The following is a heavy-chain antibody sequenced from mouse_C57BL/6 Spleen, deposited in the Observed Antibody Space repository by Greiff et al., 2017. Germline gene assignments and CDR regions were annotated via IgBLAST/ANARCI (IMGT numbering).Heavy chain of an antibody. J-gene: IGHJ4*01. CDR1: GFSLTSYG. Sequence: QVQLQESGPGLVQPSQSLSITCTVSGFSLTSYGVHWVRQPPGQGLEWLGVIWSGGSTDYNAAFISRLVISTDNSKSQVFSIMNSLQADDSAISYCALNCGYAMDYWGQGTSVTVSS. V-gene: IGHV2-4*01. CDR2: IWSGGST. D-gene: IGHD4-1*01. CDR3: ALNCGYAMDY.